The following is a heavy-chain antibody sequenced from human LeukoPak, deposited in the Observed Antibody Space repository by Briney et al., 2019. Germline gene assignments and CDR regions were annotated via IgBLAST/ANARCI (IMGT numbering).Heavy chain of an antibody. CDR2: IYTSGST. CDR3: ASGFDDRMGYGEYFQH. J-gene: IGHJ1*01. D-gene: IGHD5-12*01. V-gene: IGHV4-4*07. Sequence: PSETLSLTCTVSGGSISSFYWSWIRQPAGKGLEWIGRIYTSGSTNYNPSLKSRVTVSVDTSKNQFSLKLTSVTAADTAMYYCASGFDDRMGYGEYFQHWGQGTLVTVFS. CDR1: GGSISSFY.